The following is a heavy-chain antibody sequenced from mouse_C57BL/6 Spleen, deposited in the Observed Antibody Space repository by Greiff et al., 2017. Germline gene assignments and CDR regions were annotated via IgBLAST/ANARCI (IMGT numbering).Heavy chain of an antibody. Sequence: VKLQQPGAELVKPGASVKLSCKASGYTFTSYWMHWVKQRPGQGLEWIGMIHPNSGSTNYNEKFKSKATLTVDKSSSTAYMQLSSLTSEDSAVXYCAAYGHYYARDYWGQGTSVTGSS. J-gene: IGHJ4*01. CDR1: GYTFTSYW. CDR3: AAYGHYYARDY. D-gene: IGHD6-5*01. CDR2: IHPNSGST. V-gene: IGHV1-64*01.